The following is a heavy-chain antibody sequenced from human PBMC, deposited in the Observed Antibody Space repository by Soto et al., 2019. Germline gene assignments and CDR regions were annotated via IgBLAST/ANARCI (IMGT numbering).Heavy chain of an antibody. Sequence: SETLSLTCAVYGGSFSGYYWSWIRQPPGKGLEWIGEINHSGSTNYNPSLKSRVTISVDTSKNQFSLKLSSVTAADTAVYYCARGQGYYDSSGYYSITPRVVYFDYWGQGTLVTV. CDR3: ARGQGYYDSSGYYSITPRVVYFDY. V-gene: IGHV4-34*01. D-gene: IGHD3-22*01. CDR2: INHSGST. CDR1: GGSFSGYY. J-gene: IGHJ4*02.